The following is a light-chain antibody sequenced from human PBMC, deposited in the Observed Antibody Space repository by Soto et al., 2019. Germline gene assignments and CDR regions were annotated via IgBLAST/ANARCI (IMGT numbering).Light chain of an antibody. CDR3: AAWDDSLNGWV. V-gene: IGLV1-44*01. CDR1: SSNIGSNT. Sequence: QSVLTQTPSGSGTPGQRVTISCSGSSSNIGSNTVNWYQQLPGTAPKLLIYSNNQRPSGVPDRFSGSKSGTSASLAISGLQSEDEADYYCAAWDDSLNGWVFGGGTKLTVL. CDR2: SNN. J-gene: IGLJ3*02.